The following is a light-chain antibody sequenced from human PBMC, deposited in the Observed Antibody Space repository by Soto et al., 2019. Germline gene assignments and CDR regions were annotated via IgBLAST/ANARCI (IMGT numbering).Light chain of an antibody. Sequence: DIVMTQSPDSLAVSLGERATINCKSSQSVLYSSNNKNYLAWYQQKPGQPPKALIYWASTRESGVPDRFSGSGSGTDFTLTISRLEPGDFAVYYCQQYGSSPLFGPGTKVDIK. CDR3: QQYGSSPL. CDR2: WAS. J-gene: IGKJ3*01. V-gene: IGKV4-1*01. CDR1: QSVLYSSNNKNY.